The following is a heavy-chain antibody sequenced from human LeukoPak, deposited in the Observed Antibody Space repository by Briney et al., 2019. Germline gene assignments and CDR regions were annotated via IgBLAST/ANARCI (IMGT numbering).Heavy chain of an antibody. V-gene: IGHV4-34*01. CDR3: TRAGDSSGYSDY. J-gene: IGHJ4*02. CDR2: INHSGST. Sequence: PSETLSLTCAVYGGSFSGYYWSWIRQPPGKGLEWIGEINHSGSTNYNPSLKSRVTISVDTSKNQIPLKLSSVTAADTAVYYCTRAGDSSGYSDYWGQGTLVTVSS. D-gene: IGHD3-22*01. CDR1: GGSFSGYY.